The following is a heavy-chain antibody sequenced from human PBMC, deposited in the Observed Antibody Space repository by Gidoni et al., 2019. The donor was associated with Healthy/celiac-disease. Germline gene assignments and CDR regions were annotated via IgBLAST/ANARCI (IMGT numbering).Heavy chain of an antibody. D-gene: IGHD6-19*01. J-gene: IGHJ4*02. CDR1: AFTFISYS. CDR3: ARDVNEIAVAGNDVY. CDR2: ISSSSSYI. V-gene: IGHV3-21*01. Sequence: EVQLVESGGGLVKPGGSLRLSCAASAFTFISYSMNWVRQAPGKGLEWVSPISSSSSYIYYADSVKGRFTISRDNAKNSLYLQMNSLRAEDTAVYYCARDVNEIAVAGNDVYWGQGTLVTVSS.